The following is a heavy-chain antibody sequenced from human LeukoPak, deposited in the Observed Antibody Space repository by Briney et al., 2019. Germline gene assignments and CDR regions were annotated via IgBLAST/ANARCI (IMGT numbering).Heavy chain of an antibody. D-gene: IGHD2-21*01. CDR2: INHSGST. Sequence: SGTLSLTCAVSGGSFSGYYWSWIRQPPGKGLEWVGEINHSGSTDYNPSLKSRVTISVDTSKDQFSLKLSSVTAADTAVYYCARGVDLQGYYFDYCGQGTLATVSS. J-gene: IGHJ4*02. CDR3: ARGVDLQGYYFDY. V-gene: IGHV4-34*01. CDR1: GGSFSGYY.